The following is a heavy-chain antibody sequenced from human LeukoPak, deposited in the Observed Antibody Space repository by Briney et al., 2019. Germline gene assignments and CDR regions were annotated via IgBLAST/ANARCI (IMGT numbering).Heavy chain of an antibody. CDR1: GFIFSSSA. V-gene: IGHV3-23*01. Sequence: GGSLRLSCAASGFIFSSSAMSWVRQAPGKGLEWVSGISGSGGRTNYADSVKGRFTISRDNSKKTLYLQMHSLRADDTALYYCAKGSGSYHDAFDISGQGTVVTVSS. CDR2: ISGSGGRT. D-gene: IGHD1-26*01. J-gene: IGHJ3*02. CDR3: AKGSGSYHDAFDI.